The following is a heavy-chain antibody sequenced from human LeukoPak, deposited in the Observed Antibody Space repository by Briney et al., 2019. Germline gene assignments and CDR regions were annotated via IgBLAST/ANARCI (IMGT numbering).Heavy chain of an antibody. Sequence: ASVKVSCKASGYTFTGYYMHWVRQAPGQGLEWMGWINPNSGGTNYAQKFQGRVTMTRDTSISTAYMELSRLRSDDTAVYYCARHLGYCGGGSCYNINWFDPWGQGTLVTVSS. J-gene: IGHJ5*02. V-gene: IGHV1-2*02. CDR2: INPNSGGT. CDR1: GYTFTGYY. CDR3: ARHLGYCGGGSCYNINWFDP. D-gene: IGHD2-15*01.